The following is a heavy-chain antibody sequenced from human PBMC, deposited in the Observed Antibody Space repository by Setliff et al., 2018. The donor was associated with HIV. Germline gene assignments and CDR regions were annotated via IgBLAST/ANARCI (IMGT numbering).Heavy chain of an antibody. CDR2: IVPILNTG. CDR1: GGTFRSHE. CDR3: ARIPNHSSGFDY. J-gene: IGHJ4*02. Sequence: SVKVSCKAAGGTFRSHEISWVRQAPGQGLEWMGGIVPILNTGNYAPKFQGRVTITADESTTTAYMELSSLRSEDTAVYYCARIPNHSSGFDYWGQGTPVTVSS. V-gene: IGHV1-69*13. D-gene: IGHD3-22*01.